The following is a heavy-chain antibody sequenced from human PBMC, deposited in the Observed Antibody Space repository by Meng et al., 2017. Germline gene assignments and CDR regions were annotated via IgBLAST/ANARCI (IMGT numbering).Heavy chain of an antibody. CDR1: GYTFPAYW. CDR3: VRDEDISAAGKLFGDY. D-gene: IGHD6-13*01. V-gene: IGHV1-2*06. J-gene: IGHJ4*02. Sequence: GAEVTTPGASVKVSFNPSGYTFPAYWLHWVRQAPGQGLDWMGRIDPRSGDTQYAQKFQGRVTMTRDTSISTTYMELSRLRSDDTAVYYCVRDEDISAAGKLFGDYWGQGTLVTVSS. CDR2: IDPRSGDT.